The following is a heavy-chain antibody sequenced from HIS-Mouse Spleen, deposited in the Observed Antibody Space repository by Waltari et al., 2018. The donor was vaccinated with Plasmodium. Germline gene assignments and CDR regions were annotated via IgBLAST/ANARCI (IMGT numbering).Heavy chain of an antibody. CDR1: GFTFSRYS. CDR3: ARDRSAAALLGH. V-gene: IGHV3-21*01. D-gene: IGHD6-13*01. J-gene: IGHJ4*02. CDR2: ISSSSSYI. Sequence: EVQLVESGGGLVKPGGSLSLSCAASGFTFSRYSMNWVRQAPGKGLDWVSSISSSSSYIYYADSVKGRFTISRDNAKNSLYLQMNSLRAEDTAVYYCARDRSAAALLGHWGQGTLVTVSS.